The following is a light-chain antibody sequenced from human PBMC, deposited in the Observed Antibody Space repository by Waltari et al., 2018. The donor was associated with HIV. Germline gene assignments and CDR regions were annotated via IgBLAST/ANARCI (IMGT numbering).Light chain of an antibody. CDR1: QNVLYDSNNKNY. Sequence: DFVMTQSPDSLAVSLGGRATINCKSSQNVLYDSNNKNYLAWYQQKPGQPPKLLIYWASTRQSGVPDRFSGSGSGTDFTLTISSLQAEDVAVYYCQQYYSTPPTFGQGTKVEIK. V-gene: IGKV4-1*01. CDR3: QQYYSTPPT. J-gene: IGKJ1*01. CDR2: WAS.